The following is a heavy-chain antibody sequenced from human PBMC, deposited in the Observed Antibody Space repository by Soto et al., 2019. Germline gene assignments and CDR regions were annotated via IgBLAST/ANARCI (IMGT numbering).Heavy chain of an antibody. D-gene: IGHD5-18*01. Sequence: QVQLQQWGAGLLKPSETLSLTCAVYGGSFSGYYWSWIRQPPGKGLEWIGEINHSGSTNYNPSLKSRVTISVDTSKNQVSLPLSSVTAADTAVYYCARFTAMAGDYWGQGTLVTVTS. V-gene: IGHV4-34*01. CDR1: GGSFSGYY. J-gene: IGHJ4*02. CDR2: INHSGST. CDR3: ARFTAMAGDY.